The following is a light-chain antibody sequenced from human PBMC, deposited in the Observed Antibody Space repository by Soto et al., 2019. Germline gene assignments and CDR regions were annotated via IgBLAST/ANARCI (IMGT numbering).Light chain of an antibody. V-gene: IGKV4-1*01. CDR1: QSVLYSSNNKNY. Sequence: DIVMTQSPDSLAVSLGERATINCKSSQSVLYSSNNKNYLAWYQQKPGQPPKLLIYWAYTRESGVTDRFSGSGSGTDFTLSISSLQAEDEAVYYCQQYYSTPPTFGGGTKVEIK. CDR3: QQYYSTPPT. J-gene: IGKJ4*01. CDR2: WAY.